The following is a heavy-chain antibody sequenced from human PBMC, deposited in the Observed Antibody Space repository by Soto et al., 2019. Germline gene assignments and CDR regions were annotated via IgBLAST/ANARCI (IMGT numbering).Heavy chain of an antibody. Sequence: GGSLRLSCAASGFTLSRHTMNWVREAPGKGLEWVSFIGSRTSDIYYADSVKGRFTISRDNAKNSLYLDLTRLRAEDTAVYFCVRDYYDTSGYPNTFDMWGQGTMVTVSS. CDR2: IGSRTSDI. V-gene: IGHV3-21*01. CDR3: VRDYYDTSGYPNTFDM. D-gene: IGHD3-22*01. J-gene: IGHJ3*02. CDR1: GFTLSRHT.